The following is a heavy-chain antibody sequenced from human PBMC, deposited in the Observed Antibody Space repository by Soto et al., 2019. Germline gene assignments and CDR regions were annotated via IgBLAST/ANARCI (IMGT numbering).Heavy chain of an antibody. CDR1: GASINSGGYY. V-gene: IGHV4-31*03. CDR3: ASGNAWEVLLAY. CDR2: TYFSGST. Sequence: SETLSLTCTVSGASINSGGYYWSWIRQLPGKGLEWIGYTYFSGSTYYNPSLESRVTISLDTSQNQFSLKLSSVTAADTAVYYRASGNAWEVLLAYWGQGTLVTVSS. J-gene: IGHJ4*02. D-gene: IGHD1-26*01.